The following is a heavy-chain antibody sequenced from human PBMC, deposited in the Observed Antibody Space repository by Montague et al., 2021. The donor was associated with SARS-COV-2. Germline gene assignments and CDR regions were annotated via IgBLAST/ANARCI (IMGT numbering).Heavy chain of an antibody. CDR3: ARGRRILLWFGELLSGEDYYGMDV. J-gene: IGHJ6*02. V-gene: IGHV4-34*01. D-gene: IGHD3-10*01. CDR2: TNHSGST. CDR1: GGSFSGYY. Sequence: SETLSLTCAVYGGSFSGYYWSWIRQPPGKGLEWIGETNHSGSTNXNPSLKSRVTISVDTSKNQFSLKLSSVTAADTAVYYCARGRRILLWFGELLSGEDYYGMDVWGQGATVTVSS.